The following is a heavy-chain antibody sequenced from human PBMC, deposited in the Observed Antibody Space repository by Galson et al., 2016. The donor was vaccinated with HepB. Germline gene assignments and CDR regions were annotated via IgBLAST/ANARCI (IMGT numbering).Heavy chain of an antibody. CDR1: GYSFTSFW. CDR3: VSRTATAHF. Sequence: QSGAEVKKPGEFLKISCKASGYSFTSFWIGWVRQMPGKGLEWMGIIYPGDSETRYSSPFQGQVTISADKSINVVYLQWSSLKASDTGVYYCVSRTATAHFWGQGTLVSVSS. D-gene: IGHD2/OR15-2a*01. CDR2: IYPGDSET. J-gene: IGHJ4*02. V-gene: IGHV5-51*01.